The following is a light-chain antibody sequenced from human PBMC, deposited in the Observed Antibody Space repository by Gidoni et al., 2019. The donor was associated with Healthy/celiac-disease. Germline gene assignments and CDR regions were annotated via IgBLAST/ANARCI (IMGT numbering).Light chain of an antibody. CDR1: QSISSY. Sequence: DIQMTQSPSSLSASVGDRVTITCRACQSISSYLNWYQQKPGKAPKLLIYAASSLQSGVPSRFSGSGSGTDFTLTISSLQPEDFATYYCQQSYSTFWTFXXXTKVEIK. J-gene: IGKJ1*01. V-gene: IGKV1-39*01. CDR3: QQSYSTFWT. CDR2: AAS.